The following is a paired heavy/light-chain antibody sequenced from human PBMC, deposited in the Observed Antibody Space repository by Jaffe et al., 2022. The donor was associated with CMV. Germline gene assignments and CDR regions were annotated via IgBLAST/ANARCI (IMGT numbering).Light chain of an antibody. CDR1: QSVSSNY. Sequence: EIVLTQSPGTLSLSPGERAALSCRASQSVSSNYLAWYQQKPGQAPRLLIYGASSRATGIPDRFSGSGSGTDFTLTISRLEPEDFAVYYCQQYGTSSLTFGGGTKVEI. J-gene: IGKJ4*01. CDR3: QQYGTSSLT. CDR2: GAS. V-gene: IGKV3-20*01.
Heavy chain of an antibody. V-gene: IGHV4-59*01. Sequence: QVRLQESGPGLVKPSETLSLTCTVSGGSIRGYYWSWIRQPPGKGLEWIGYIYYSGYTNYNPSLESRVTISVDTSENQFSLKLSSVTAADTAVYYCTRDGSSGYYHYFDYWGQGTLVTVSS. CDR2: IYYSGYT. D-gene: IGHD6-19*01. CDR1: GGSIRGYY. CDR3: TRDGSSGYYHYFDY. J-gene: IGHJ4*02.